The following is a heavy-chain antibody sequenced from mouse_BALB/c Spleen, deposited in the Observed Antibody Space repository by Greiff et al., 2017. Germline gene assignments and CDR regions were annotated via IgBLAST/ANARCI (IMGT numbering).Heavy chain of an antibody. CDR3: ARRHYAMDY. J-gene: IGHJ4*01. CDR1: GYTFTDYY. V-gene: IGHV1-77*01. Sequence: QVHVKQSGAELARPGASVKLSCKASGYTFTDYYINWVKQRTGQGLEWIGEIYPGSGNTYYNEKFKGKATLTADKSSSTAYMQLSSLTSEDSAVYFCARRHYAMDYWGQGTSVTVSS. CDR2: IYPGSGNT.